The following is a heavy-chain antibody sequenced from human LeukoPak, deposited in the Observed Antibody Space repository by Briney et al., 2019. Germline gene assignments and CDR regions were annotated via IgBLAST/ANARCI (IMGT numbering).Heavy chain of an antibody. CDR2: INEDGRIT. V-gene: IGHV3-74*01. CDR3: TQDLTGEQDY. D-gene: IGHD7-27*01. J-gene: IGHJ4*02. Sequence: GGSLRLSCAASGFTFSSYWMHWVRQAPGKGLVWVSRINEDGRITSYADSVKGRFTISRDNAKNTLYLQMNSLRAEDTALYYCTQDLTGEQDYWGQGTLVTVSS. CDR1: GFTFSSYW.